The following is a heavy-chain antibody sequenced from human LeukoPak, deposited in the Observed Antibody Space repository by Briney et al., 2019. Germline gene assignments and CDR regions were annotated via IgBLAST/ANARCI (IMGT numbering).Heavy chain of an antibody. Sequence: SETLSLTCTVSGASISSSSYYWGWIRQPPGKGLEWIGSIHYSGSTYYNPSLKSRLTIFVDTSKDQFSLKLSSVTAADTAVYYCARLDGSGCQGGVYYYGMDVWGQGTTVTVSS. V-gene: IGHV4-39*01. CDR2: IHYSGST. CDR1: GASISSSSYY. D-gene: IGHD3-10*01. CDR3: ARLDGSGCQGGVYYYGMDV. J-gene: IGHJ6*02.